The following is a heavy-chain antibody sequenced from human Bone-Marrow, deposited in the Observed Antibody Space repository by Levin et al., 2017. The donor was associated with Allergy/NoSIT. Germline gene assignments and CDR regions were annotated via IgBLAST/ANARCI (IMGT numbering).Heavy chain of an antibody. V-gene: IGHV4-4*02. CDR3: ARSRRITIFGVAFRGFDP. CDR2: IYHSGST. D-gene: IGHD3-3*01. Sequence: SETLSLTCAVSGGSISSSNWWSWVRQPPGKGLEWIGEIYHSGSTNYNPSLKSRVTISVDKSKNQFSLKLSSVTAADTAVYYCARSRRITIFGVAFRGFDPWGQGTLVTVSS. CDR1: GGSISSSNW. J-gene: IGHJ5*02.